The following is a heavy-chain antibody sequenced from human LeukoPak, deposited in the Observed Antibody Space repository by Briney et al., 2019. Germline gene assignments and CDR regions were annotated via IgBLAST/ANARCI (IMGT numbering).Heavy chain of an antibody. Sequence: GRSLGLSCAASGFTFSSYAMHWVRQAPGKGLEWVAVISYDGSNKYYADSVKGRFTISRDNSKNTLYLQMNSLRAEDTAVYYCARVHCSSTSCYRGYYYYGMDVWGQGTTVTVSS. J-gene: IGHJ6*02. V-gene: IGHV3-30-3*01. CDR3: ARVHCSSTSCYRGYYYYGMDV. CDR2: ISYDGSNK. D-gene: IGHD2-2*02. CDR1: GFTFSSYA.